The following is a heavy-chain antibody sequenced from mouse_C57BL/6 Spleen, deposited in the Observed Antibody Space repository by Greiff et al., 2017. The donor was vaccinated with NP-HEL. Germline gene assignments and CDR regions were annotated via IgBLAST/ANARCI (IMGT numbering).Heavy chain of an antibody. CDR1: GYTFTDYN. V-gene: IGHV1-18*01. CDR3: SRGIYDGYYPFAY. J-gene: IGHJ3*01. Sequence: EVQLQQSGPELVKPGASVKIPCKASGYTFTDYNMDWVKQSHGKSLEWIGDINPNNGGTIYNQKFKGKATLTVDKSSSTAYMELRSLTSEDTAVYYCSRGIYDGYYPFAYWGQGTLVTVSA. D-gene: IGHD2-3*01. CDR2: INPNNGGT.